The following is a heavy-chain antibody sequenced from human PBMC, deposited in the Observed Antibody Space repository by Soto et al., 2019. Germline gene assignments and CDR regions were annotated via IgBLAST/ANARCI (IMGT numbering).Heavy chain of an antibody. CDR2: ISAYNGNT. J-gene: IGHJ6*02. Sequence: AASVKVSCKASGYTFTSYGISWVRQAPGQGLEWMGWISAYNGNTNYAQKLQGRVTMTTDTSTSTAYMELRSLRSDDTAVYYCAGSIAAAGPYYYYYGMDVWGQGTTVTVSS. CDR1: GYTFTSYG. D-gene: IGHD6-13*01. V-gene: IGHV1-18*01. CDR3: AGSIAAAGPYYYYYGMDV.